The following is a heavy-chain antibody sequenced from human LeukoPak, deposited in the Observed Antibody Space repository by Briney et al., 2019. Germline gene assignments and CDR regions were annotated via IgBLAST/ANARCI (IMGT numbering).Heavy chain of an antibody. D-gene: IGHD3-22*01. Sequence: GGSLRLSCAASGFTFDDYAMHWVRQAPGKGLEWVSGISWNSGSIGYADSVKGRFTISRDNAKNSLYLQMNSLRAEDTALYYCAKAGTLSDSSGYYFEDYFDYWGQGTLVTVSS. V-gene: IGHV3-9*01. CDR3: AKAGTLSDSSGYYFEDYFDY. CDR1: GFTFDDYA. J-gene: IGHJ4*02. CDR2: ISWNSGSI.